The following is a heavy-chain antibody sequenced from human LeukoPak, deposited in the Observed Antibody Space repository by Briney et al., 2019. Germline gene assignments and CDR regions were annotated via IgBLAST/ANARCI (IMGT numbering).Heavy chain of an antibody. CDR1: GFTFNSYSM. D-gene: IGHD3-3*01. CDR2: VHLDGRT. J-gene: IGHJ4*02. V-gene: IGHV4-4*02. Sequence: GSLRLSCAASGFTFNSYSMNWVRQPSGKGLEWIGEVHLDGRTNYNPSLESRLTMSVDVSENQVSLKLTSVTAADTAVYYCAREGGFYRPLDYSGQGTLVTVSS. CDR3: AREGGFYRPLDY.